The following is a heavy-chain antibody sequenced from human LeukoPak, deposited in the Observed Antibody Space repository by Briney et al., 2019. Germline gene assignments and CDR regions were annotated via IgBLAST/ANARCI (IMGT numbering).Heavy chain of an antibody. CDR2: ISSDGSNT. CDR3: IRVPY. J-gene: IGHJ4*02. CDR1: GFTFNKYN. Sequence: GGSLRLSCAVSGFTFNKYNMHWVRPAPGKGLVWVSRISSDGSNTNYADSVKGRFTISRDNAKNTLYLQMNSLRAEDTAVYYCIRVPYWGQGALVIVSS. V-gene: IGHV3-74*01.